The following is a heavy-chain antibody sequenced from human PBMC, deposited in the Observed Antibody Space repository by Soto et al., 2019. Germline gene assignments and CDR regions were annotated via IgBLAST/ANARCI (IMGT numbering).Heavy chain of an antibody. CDR2: IIPIFGTA. CDR1: GGTFSSYA. V-gene: IGHV1-69*01. Sequence: QVQLVQSGAEVKKPGSSVTVSCKASGGTFSSYAISWVRQAPGQGLEWMGGIIPIFGTANYAQKFQGRVTITADESTSTAYMELSSPRSEDTAVYYCARGFYGSGSYYFFSDYNWFDPWGQGTLVTVSS. CDR3: ARGFYGSGSYYFFSDYNWFDP. J-gene: IGHJ5*02. D-gene: IGHD3-10*01.